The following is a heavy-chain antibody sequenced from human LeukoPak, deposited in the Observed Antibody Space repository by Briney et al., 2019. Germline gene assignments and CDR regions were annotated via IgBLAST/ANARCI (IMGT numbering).Heavy chain of an antibody. CDR1: GFTFSSYW. D-gene: IGHD6-13*01. J-gene: IGHJ4*02. CDR2: INSDGSST. Sequence: GGSLRLSCAASGFTFSSYWMHWVRQAPGKGLVWVSRINSDGSSTSYADSVKGRFTISRDNAKNSLYLQMNSLRAEDTAVYYCASNGYSSSWYVHYFDYWGQGTLVTVSS. V-gene: IGHV3-74*01. CDR3: ASNGYSSSWYVHYFDY.